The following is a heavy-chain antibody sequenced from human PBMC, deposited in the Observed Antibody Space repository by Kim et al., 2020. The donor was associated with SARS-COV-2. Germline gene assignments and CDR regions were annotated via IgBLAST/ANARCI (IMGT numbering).Heavy chain of an antibody. Sequence: GGSLRLSCAASGFTFNNAWLSWVRQAPGKGLEWVGRIKSKTDGGTTDYAAPVKGRFTISRDDSKNTVFLQMNSLKSDDTALYYCATGTSVGGWGQGTRV. D-gene: IGHD1-26*01. V-gene: IGHV3-15*01. J-gene: IGHJ4*02. CDR3: ATGTSVGG. CDR2: IKSKTDGGTT. CDR1: GFTFNNAW.